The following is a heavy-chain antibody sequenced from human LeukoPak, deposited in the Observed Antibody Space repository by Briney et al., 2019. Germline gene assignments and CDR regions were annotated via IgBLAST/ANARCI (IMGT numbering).Heavy chain of an antibody. D-gene: IGHD3-3*02. CDR2: ISGSGGST. Sequence: GGSLRLSCAASGFTFSSYAMSWVRQAPGKGLEWVSAISGSGGSTYYADSVKGRFTISRDNAKNSLYLQMNSLRAEDTAVYYCASHFWSGYYRIDYWGQGTLVTVSS. CDR1: GFTFSSYA. V-gene: IGHV3-23*01. J-gene: IGHJ4*02. CDR3: ASHFWSGYYRIDY.